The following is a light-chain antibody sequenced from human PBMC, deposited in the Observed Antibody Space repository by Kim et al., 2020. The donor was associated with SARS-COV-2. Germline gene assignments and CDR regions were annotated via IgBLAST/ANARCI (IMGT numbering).Light chain of an antibody. CDR2: DAS. V-gene: IGKV1-5*01. CDR1: QSIRRW. J-gene: IGKJ2*01. Sequence: SASVGGRVTITCRASQSIRRWLAWYQQKPGKAPNLLIYDASTLGSGVPSRFSGSGSGTEFTLTITTLQPDDFATYYCQQYHSYSYTFGQGTKLEI. CDR3: QQYHSYSYT.